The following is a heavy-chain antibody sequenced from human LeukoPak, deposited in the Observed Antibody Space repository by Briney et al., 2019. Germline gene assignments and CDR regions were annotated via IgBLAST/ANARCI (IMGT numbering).Heavy chain of an antibody. V-gene: IGHV3-13*01. CDR3: ARDAGGYYFDY. Sequence: GGSLRLSCAASGFTFSSYDMHWVRQATGKGLEWVSAIGTAGNTYYPGSVKGRFTISRENAKNSLYLQMNSLRAGDTAVYYCARDAGGYYFDYWGQGTLVTVSS. CDR2: IGTAGNT. CDR1: GFTFSSYD. J-gene: IGHJ4*02.